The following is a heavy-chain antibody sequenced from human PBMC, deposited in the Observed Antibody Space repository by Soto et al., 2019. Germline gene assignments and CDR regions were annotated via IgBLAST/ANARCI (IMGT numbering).Heavy chain of an antibody. CDR1: GGSISSGDYY. V-gene: IGHV4-30-4*01. D-gene: IGHD6-6*01. CDR2: IYYSGTT. CDR3: ATEVGELDYSSSSDAFDI. Sequence: QVQLQESGPGLVKPSQTLSLTCTVSGGSISSGDYYWSWVRQPPGKGLEWIAYIYYSGTTYYNPSLKSRVTMSRDTSKNQFSLKLESVTAADTAVYYCATEVGELDYSSSSDAFDIWGQGTMVTVSS. J-gene: IGHJ3*02.